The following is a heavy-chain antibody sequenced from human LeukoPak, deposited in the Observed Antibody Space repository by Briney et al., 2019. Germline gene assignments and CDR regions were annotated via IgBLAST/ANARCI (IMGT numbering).Heavy chain of an antibody. CDR3: ARGERKRHGITIFGVVPPYGMDV. V-gene: IGHV4-34*01. Sequence: PSETLSLTCAVYGGSFSGYYWSWIRQPPGKGLEWIGEINHSGSTNYNPSLKSRVTISVDTSENQFSLKLSSVTAADTAVYYCARGERKRHGITIFGVVPPYGMDVWGQGTTVTVSS. CDR1: GGSFSGYY. D-gene: IGHD3-3*01. J-gene: IGHJ6*02. CDR2: INHSGST.